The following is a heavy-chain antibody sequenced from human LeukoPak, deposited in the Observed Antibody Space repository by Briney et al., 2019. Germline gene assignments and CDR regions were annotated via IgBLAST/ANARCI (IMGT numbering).Heavy chain of an antibody. CDR3: ARDYQGYHVASWFDP. Sequence: SETLSLTCAVYGGSFSGYYWSWIRQPPGKGLEWIGEINHSGSTNYNPSLKSRVTISVDTSKNQFSLKLSSVTAADTAVYYCARDYQGYHVASWFDPWGQGTLVTVSS. J-gene: IGHJ5*02. CDR2: INHSGST. D-gene: IGHD2-15*01. CDR1: GGSFSGYY. V-gene: IGHV4-34*01.